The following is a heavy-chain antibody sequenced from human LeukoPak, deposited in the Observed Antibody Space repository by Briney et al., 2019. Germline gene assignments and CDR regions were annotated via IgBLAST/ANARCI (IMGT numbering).Heavy chain of an antibody. CDR3: ARDLKRGYSSGRYSWGTGSSNDY. J-gene: IGHJ4*02. Sequence: ASVKVSCKASGYTFTGYYMHWVRQAPGQGLEWMGWINPNSGGTKYAQKFQGRVTMTTDTSTSTAYMELRSLRSDDTAVYYCARDLKRGYSSGRYSWGTGSSNDYWGQGTLVTVSS. CDR2: INPNSGGT. D-gene: IGHD6-19*01. V-gene: IGHV1-2*02. CDR1: GYTFTGYY.